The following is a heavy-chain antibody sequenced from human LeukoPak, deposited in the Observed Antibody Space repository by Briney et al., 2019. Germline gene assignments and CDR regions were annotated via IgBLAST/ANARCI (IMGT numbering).Heavy chain of an antibody. CDR1: GGSISSGSYH. D-gene: IGHD5-12*01. V-gene: IGHV4-39*07. J-gene: IGHJ4*02. CDR2: IYHSGST. CDR3: ARGLGVATFDY. Sequence: SETLSLTCTVSGGSISSGSYHWIWIRQPPGKGLEWIGSIYHSGSTDYNPSLKSRVTIPVDTSKNQFSLKLSSVTAADTAVYYCARGLGVATFDYWGQGTLVTVSS.